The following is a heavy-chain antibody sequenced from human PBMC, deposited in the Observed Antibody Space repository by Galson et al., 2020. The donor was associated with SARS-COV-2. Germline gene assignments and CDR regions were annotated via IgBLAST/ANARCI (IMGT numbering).Heavy chain of an antibody. CDR2: INSSGST. CDR3: ATEENFFLVVTAPRMGYLDY. D-gene: IGHD2-21*02. J-gene: IGHJ4*02. Sequence: SETLSLTCAVYGGSFSGYYWSWIRQPPGKGLEWIGEINSSGSTNYNPSLKSRVTISVDTSKNHFSLQLSSVTAADTAVYYCATEENFFLVVTAPRMGYLDYWGRGTLATVSS. V-gene: IGHV4-34*01. CDR1: GGSFSGYY.